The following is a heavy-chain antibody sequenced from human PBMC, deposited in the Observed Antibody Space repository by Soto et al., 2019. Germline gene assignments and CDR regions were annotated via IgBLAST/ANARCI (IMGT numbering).Heavy chain of an antibody. CDR1: GYTFTSYA. Sequence: ASVKGSCQASGYTFTSYAMHWVRQAPGQRREWMGWINAGNGNTKYSQKFQGRVTLTRDTPASTAYMELSSLRSEDTAVYYFAIELRDRYRGIAAACTFVYWGQGTLVTVSS. CDR3: AIELRDRYRGIAAACTFVY. V-gene: IGHV1-3*01. D-gene: IGHD6-13*01. J-gene: IGHJ4*02. CDR2: INAGNGNT.